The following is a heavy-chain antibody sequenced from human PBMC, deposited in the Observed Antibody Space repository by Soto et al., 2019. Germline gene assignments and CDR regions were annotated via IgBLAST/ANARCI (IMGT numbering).Heavy chain of an antibody. D-gene: IGHD7-27*01. J-gene: IGHJ4*02. CDR3: ARGPSHWGVDY. V-gene: IGHV1-8*01. CDR1: AYTFTSYD. CDR2: MNPNNGNT. Sequence: QVQLVQSGAEVKKPGASVKVSCKAAAYTFTSYDINWVRQATGQDFEWMGWMNPNNGNTAYAQKFQGRVTMTRDTSKSTAFMELSSLTSEDTAVYYCARGPSHWGVDYWGQGTLVTVSS.